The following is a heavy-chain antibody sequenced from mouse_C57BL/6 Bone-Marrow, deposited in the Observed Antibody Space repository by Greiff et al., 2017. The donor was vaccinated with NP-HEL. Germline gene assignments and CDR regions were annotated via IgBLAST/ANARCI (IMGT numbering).Heavy chain of an antibody. D-gene: IGHD2-12*01. CDR3: ARRRYDEFAY. Sequence: EVKLQESGPELVKPGASVKISCKASGYSFTGYYMNWVKQSPEKSLEWIGEINPSTGGTTYNQKFKAKATLTVDKSSSTAYMQLKSLTSEDSAVYYCARRRYDEFAYWGQGTLVTVSA. J-gene: IGHJ3*01. CDR1: GYSFTGYY. V-gene: IGHV1-42*01. CDR2: INPSTGGT.